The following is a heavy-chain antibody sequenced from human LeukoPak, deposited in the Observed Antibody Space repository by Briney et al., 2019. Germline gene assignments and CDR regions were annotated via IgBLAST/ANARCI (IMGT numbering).Heavy chain of an antibody. V-gene: IGHV1-2*02. J-gene: IGHJ6*03. CDR1: GYTFTGYY. CDR2: INPNSGGT. D-gene: IGHD2-21*01. Sequence: ASVKVSCKASGYTFTGYYMHWVRQAPGQGLEWMGWINPNSGGTNYAQKFQGRVTMTRDTSISTAYMELSRLRSDDTAVYYCARGLAYCGGDCYSDYYYYMDVWGKGTTVTVSS. CDR3: ARGLAYCGGDCYSDYYYYMDV.